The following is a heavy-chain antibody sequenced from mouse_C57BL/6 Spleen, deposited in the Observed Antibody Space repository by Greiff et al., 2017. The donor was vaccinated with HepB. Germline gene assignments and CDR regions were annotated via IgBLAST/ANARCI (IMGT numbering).Heavy chain of an antibody. D-gene: IGHD1-1*01. CDR3: ARGGKYGSSSFYAMDY. V-gene: IGHV1-59*01. J-gene: IGHJ4*01. CDR1: GYTFTSYW. CDR2: IDPSDSYT. Sequence: QVQLQQPGAELVRPGTSVKLSCKASGYTFTSYWMHWVKQRPGQGLEWIGVIDPSDSYTNYNQKFKGKATLTLDTSSSTAYMQLSSLTSEDSAVYYCARGGKYGSSSFYAMDYWGQGTSVTVSS.